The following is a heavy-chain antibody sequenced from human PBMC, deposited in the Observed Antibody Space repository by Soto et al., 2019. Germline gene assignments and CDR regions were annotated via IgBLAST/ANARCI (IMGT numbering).Heavy chain of an antibody. V-gene: IGHV4-59*01. CDR1: GAPITTNY. D-gene: IGHD2-15*01. CDR2: IYYSGST. Sequence: AETLCLTXTVSGAPITTNYWSWIRQAPGKGLEWIGYIYYSGSTTYNPSLNSRVTMSADTSKDQFSLKLTSVTAAHTAVYYCARDPGGPYDHWGPGILVTVSS. CDR3: ARDPGGPYDH. J-gene: IGHJ4*01.